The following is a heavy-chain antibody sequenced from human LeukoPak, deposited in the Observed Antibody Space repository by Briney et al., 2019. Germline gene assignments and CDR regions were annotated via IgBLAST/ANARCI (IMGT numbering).Heavy chain of an antibody. CDR2: ISYDGSNK. Sequence: GGSLRLSCADSGFTFSSYTFNWVRQAPGKGLEWVAVISYDGSNKYYADSVKGRFTISRDNSKNTLYLQMNSLRAEDTAVYYCARDRYYYDSSGPFDYWGQGTLVTVSS. CDR1: GFTFSSYT. D-gene: IGHD3-22*01. V-gene: IGHV3-30*04. J-gene: IGHJ4*02. CDR3: ARDRYYYDSSGPFDY.